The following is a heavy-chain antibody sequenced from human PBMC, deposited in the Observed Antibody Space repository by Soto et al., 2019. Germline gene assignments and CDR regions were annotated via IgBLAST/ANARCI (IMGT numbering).Heavy chain of an antibody. CDR1: GFTFSSYG. CDR3: ARGDFWSGYYRRFDY. J-gene: IGHJ4*02. CDR2: IWYDGSNK. V-gene: IGHV3-33*01. D-gene: IGHD3-3*01. Sequence: GVSLRLSCAASGFTFSSYGMHWVRQAPGKGLEWVAVIWYDGSNKYYADSVKGRFTISRDNSKNTLYLQMNSLRAEDTAVYYCARGDFWSGYYRRFDYWGQGTLVTVSS.